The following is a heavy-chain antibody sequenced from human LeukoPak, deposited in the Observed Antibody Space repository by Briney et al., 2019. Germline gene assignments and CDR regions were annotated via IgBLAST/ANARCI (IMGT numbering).Heavy chain of an antibody. CDR3: ARDLHDYGGNECDY. J-gene: IGHJ4*02. V-gene: IGHV3-7*01. Sequence: GGSLRLSCAASGFTFNTYWMTWVRQAPGKGLEWVANIKEDGSEEYYVDSVKGRFTISRDNAKNSLYLQMNSLRAEDTAVYYCARDLHDYGGNECDYWGQGTLVTVSS. CDR2: IKEDGSEE. D-gene: IGHD4-23*01. CDR1: GFTFNTYW.